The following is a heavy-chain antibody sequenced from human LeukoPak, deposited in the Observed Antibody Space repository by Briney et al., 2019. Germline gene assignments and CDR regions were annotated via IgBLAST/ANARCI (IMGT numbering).Heavy chain of an antibody. D-gene: IGHD4-23*01. J-gene: IGHJ5*02. Sequence: GSSVKVSCKASGGTFSSYAISWVRQAPGQGLEWMGRMIPILGIANYAQKFQGRVTITADKSTSTAYMELSSLRSEDTAVYYCARERKDYGGNRGWFDPWGQGTLVTVSS. V-gene: IGHV1-69*04. CDR2: MIPILGIA. CDR3: ARERKDYGGNRGWFDP. CDR1: GGTFSSYA.